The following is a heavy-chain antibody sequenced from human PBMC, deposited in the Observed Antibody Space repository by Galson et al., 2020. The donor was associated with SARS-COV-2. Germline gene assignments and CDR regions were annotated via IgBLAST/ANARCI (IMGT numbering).Heavy chain of an antibody. CDR3: ARDGSGWYGYYYGMDV. D-gene: IGHD6-19*01. CDR2: MNPNSGNT. CDR1: GYTFTSYD. Sequence: ASVKVSCKASGYTFTSYDINWVRQATGQGLEWMGWMNPNSGNTGYAQKFQGRVTMTRNTSISTAYMELSSLRSEDTAVYYCARDGSGWYGYYYGMDVWGQGTTVTVSS. V-gene: IGHV1-8*01. J-gene: IGHJ6*02.